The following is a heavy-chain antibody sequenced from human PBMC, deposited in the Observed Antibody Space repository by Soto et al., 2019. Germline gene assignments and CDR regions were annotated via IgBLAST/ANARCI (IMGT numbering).Heavy chain of an antibody. Sequence: LRLSCAASGFTFSNYWMHWVRQVPGKGLVWVSRINSDGSSTTYADSVKGRFTISRDNAESTLYLQMNSLRAEDTAVYYCARDPAPSGWYDYWGQGTLVTVSS. CDR3: ARDPAPSGWYDY. CDR1: GFTFSNYW. V-gene: IGHV3-74*01. CDR2: INSDGSST. J-gene: IGHJ4*02. D-gene: IGHD6-19*01.